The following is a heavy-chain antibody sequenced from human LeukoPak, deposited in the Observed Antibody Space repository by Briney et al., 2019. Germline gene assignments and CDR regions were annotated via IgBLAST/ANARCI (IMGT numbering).Heavy chain of an antibody. V-gene: IGHV3-48*04. J-gene: IGHJ4*02. CDR2: ISSSGSTI. Sequence: PGGSLRLSCAASGFTFSSYGMHWVRQAPGKGLEWVSYISSSGSTIYYADSVKGRFTISRDNAKNSLYLQMNSLRAEDTAVYYCARVEGYSSGIDYWGQGTLVTVSS. CDR1: GFTFSSYG. CDR3: ARVEGYSSGIDY. D-gene: IGHD6-19*01.